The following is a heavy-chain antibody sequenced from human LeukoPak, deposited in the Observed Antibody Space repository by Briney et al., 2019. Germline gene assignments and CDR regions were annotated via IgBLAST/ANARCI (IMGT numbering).Heavy chain of an antibody. Sequence: GGSLRLSCAASGFTFDRYWMHWVRQTPGKKLVWGSRINQDGRYITYADSVQGRFTISRDTAKNTLFLQMNSLGAEDTAVYYCARESMVGCSLQVWGPGALVTVSS. CDR1: GFTFDRYW. D-gene: IGHD2-8*01. J-gene: IGHJ1*01. V-gene: IGHV3-74*01. CDR2: INQDGRYI. CDR3: ARESMVGCSLQV.